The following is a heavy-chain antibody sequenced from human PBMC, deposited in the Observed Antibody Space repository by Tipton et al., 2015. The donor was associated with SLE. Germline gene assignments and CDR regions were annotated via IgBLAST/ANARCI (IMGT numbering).Heavy chain of an antibody. CDR2: ISSSSSTI. V-gene: IGHV3-48*01. D-gene: IGHD6-6*01. CDR1: GFTFSSYS. CDR3: ARDSLYSSSSTWFDP. Sequence: SLRLSCAASGFTFSSYSMNWVRQAPGKGLEWVSYISSSSSTIYYVDSVKGRFTISRDNAKNSLYLQMNSLRAEDTAVYYCARDSLYSSSSTWFDPWGQGTLVTVSS. J-gene: IGHJ5*02.